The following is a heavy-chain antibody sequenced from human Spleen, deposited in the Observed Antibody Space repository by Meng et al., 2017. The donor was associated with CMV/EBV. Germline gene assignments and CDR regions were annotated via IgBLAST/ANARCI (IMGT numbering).Heavy chain of an antibody. CDR3: AGSRPGGGACDY. CDR2: IQVIGHT. D-gene: IGHD3-16*01. J-gene: IGHJ4*02. V-gene: IGHV4-4*07. CDR1: GASIKNYN. Sequence: QVPFQESGPGLVKPSETLSLPCIVSGASIKNYNWNWVRQPAGQGLEWIGLIQVIGHTVYNPSLKSRVTVSLDASKSQFSLTLNSVTAADTATYYCAGSRPGGGACDYWGQGILVTVSS.